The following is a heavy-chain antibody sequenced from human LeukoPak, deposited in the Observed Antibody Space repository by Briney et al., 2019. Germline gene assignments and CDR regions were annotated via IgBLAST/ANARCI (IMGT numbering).Heavy chain of an antibody. CDR2: ISSSSSYI. CDR1: GFTFSSYS. D-gene: IGHD1-26*01. CDR3: ARDRREPTGGDAFDI. Sequence: PGGSLRLSCAASGFTFSSYSMNWVRQAPGKGLEWVSSISSSSSYIYYADSVKGRFTISRDNAKNSLYLQMNSLRAEDTAVYYCARDRREPTGGDAFDIWGQGTMVTVSS. V-gene: IGHV3-21*01. J-gene: IGHJ3*02.